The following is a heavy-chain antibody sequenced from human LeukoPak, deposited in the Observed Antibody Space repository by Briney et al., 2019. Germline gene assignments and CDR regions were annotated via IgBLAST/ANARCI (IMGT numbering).Heavy chain of an antibody. CDR2: IKQDESER. V-gene: IGHV3-7*01. D-gene: IGHD1-26*01. CDR3: ARDKIVGATFLDY. Sequence: GGSLRLSCAASGFTFSNYWMSWVRQAPGKGLEWVANIKQDESERYYVDSVKGRFTISRDNAKNSLYLQMNSLRAEDTAVYYCARDKIVGATFLDYWGQGTLVTVSS. CDR1: GFTFSNYW. J-gene: IGHJ4*02.